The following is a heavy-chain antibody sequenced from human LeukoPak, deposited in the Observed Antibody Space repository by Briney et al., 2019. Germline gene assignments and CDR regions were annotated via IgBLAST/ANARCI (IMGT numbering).Heavy chain of an antibody. V-gene: IGHV3-7*01. J-gene: IGHJ4*02. CDR3: GRGDLDY. CDR2: INQAGSDK. Sequence: GGSLRLSCAASGFTFSDYWMDWVRQAPGKGLEWVANINQAGSDKYYEDSVKGRFTISRDNAKNSLYLQMNSLRAEDTAVYYCGRGDLDYWGQGALVNVSS. D-gene: IGHD2-21*01. CDR1: GFTFSDYW.